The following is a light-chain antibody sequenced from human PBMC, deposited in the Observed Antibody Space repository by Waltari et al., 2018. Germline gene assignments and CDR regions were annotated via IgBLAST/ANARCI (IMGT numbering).Light chain of an antibody. J-gene: IGLJ3*02. CDR2: VNSDGSH. V-gene: IGLV4-69*01. Sequence: QLVLTQSPSASASLGASVKLTCTLSSGHSTNIIAWHQQQPEKGPRDLMKVNSDGSHSKGDQFPDRFSGSSSGAEHYLTIASLQSEDEADYYCQTGGHGTWVFGGGTKLTVL. CDR3: QTGGHGTWV. CDR1: SGHSTNI.